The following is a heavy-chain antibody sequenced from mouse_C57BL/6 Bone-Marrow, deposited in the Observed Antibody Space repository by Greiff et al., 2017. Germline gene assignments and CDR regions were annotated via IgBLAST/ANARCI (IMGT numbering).Heavy chain of an antibody. CDR2: ISDGGSYT. CDR3: AILDYYAMDY. V-gene: IGHV5-4*03. CDR1: GFTFSSYD. Sequence: EVKLVESGGGLVKPGGSLKLSCAASGFTFSSYDMSWVRQTPEKRLEWVATISDGGSYTYYPDNVKGRFTISRDNSKNNLYLQMSHLKSEDTAMYYCAILDYYAMDYWGQGTSVTVSS. J-gene: IGHJ4*01.